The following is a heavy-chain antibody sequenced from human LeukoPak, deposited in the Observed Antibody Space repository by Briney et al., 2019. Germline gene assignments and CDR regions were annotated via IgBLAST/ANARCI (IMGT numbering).Heavy chain of an antibody. CDR1: GFTFKNYA. V-gene: IGHV3-23*01. J-gene: IGHJ4*02. CDR2: ISGSGGST. D-gene: IGHD5-18*01. Sequence: GGSLRLSCAASGFTFKNYAMNWVRQAPGKGLEWVSGISGSGGSTYYADSVKGRFTISRDNSKNTLYLQMNSLRAEDTAVYYCARDPSWIQLGYFDYWGQETLVTVSS. CDR3: ARDPSWIQLGYFDY.